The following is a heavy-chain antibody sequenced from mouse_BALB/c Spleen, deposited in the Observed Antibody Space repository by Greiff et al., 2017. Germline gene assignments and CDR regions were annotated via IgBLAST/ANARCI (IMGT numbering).Heavy chain of an antibody. CDR1: GFTFSSFG. CDR3: ARFHYDYDGFAY. D-gene: IGHD2-4*01. J-gene: IGHJ3*01. CDR2: ISSGSSTI. Sequence: EVKLVESGGGLVQPGGSRKLSCAASGFTFSSFGMHWVRQAPEKGLEWVAYISSGSSTIYYADTVKGRFTISRDNPKNTLFLQMTSLRSEDTAMYYCARFHYDYDGFAYWGQGTLVTVSA. V-gene: IGHV5-17*02.